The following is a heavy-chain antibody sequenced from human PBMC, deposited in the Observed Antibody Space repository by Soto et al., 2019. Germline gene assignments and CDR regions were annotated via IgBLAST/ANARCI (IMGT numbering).Heavy chain of an antibody. CDR2: VKRKSDGETT. CDR1: GYTFTSYA. J-gene: IGHJ4*02. Sequence: SCKASGYTFTSYAMHWVRQAPGKGLEWVGRVKRKSDGETTDYAAPVTGRFTISRDDSKPTVYLQMNSLKIEDTGIYYCVAGSPFEYWGQGTLVTVSS. CDR3: VAGSPFEY. D-gene: IGHD1-26*01. V-gene: IGHV3-15*05.